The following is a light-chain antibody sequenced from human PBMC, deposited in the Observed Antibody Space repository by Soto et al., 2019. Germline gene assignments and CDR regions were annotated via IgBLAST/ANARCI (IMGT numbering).Light chain of an antibody. CDR1: QSVSSNY. CDR2: GAP. J-gene: IGKJ2*01. Sequence: EIVLTQSPGTLSLSPGEGATLSCRASQSVSSNYVAWYQQKPGQAPRLLIYGAPSRATGIPGRFSDSGSGTDFTLTISTLDPEDFAVYYCQQNGRSPYSFGKETKLPIK. CDR3: QQNGRSPYS. V-gene: IGKV3-20*01.